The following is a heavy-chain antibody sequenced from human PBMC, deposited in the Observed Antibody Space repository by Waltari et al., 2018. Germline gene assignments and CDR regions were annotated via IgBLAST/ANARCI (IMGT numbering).Heavy chain of an antibody. J-gene: IGHJ4*02. Sequence: QVQLQESGPGLVKPSETLSLTCTVPGGPISSYYWSWNRQPPGKGLEWIGYIYYSGSTNYNPSLKSRVTISVDTSKNQFSLKLSSVTAADTAVYYCARDGTWRGSGTRVGFDYWGQGTLVTVSS. CDR3: ARDGTWRGSGTRVGFDY. D-gene: IGHD2-15*01. CDR2: IYYSGST. V-gene: IGHV4-59*01. CDR1: GGPISSYY.